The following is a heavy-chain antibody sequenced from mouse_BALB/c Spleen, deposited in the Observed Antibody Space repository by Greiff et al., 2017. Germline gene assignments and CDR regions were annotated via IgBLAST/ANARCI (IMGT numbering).Heavy chain of an antibody. CDR1: GYTFTSYY. CDR2: IYPGNVNT. D-gene: IGHD2-1*01. J-gene: IGHJ3*01. Sequence: VKLVESGPELVKPGASVRISCKASGYTFTSYYIHWVKQRPGQGLEWIGWIYPGNVNTKYNEKFKGKATLTADKSSSTAYMQLSSLTSEDSAVYFCARGGNYGNSFAYWGQGTLVTVSA. CDR3: ARGGNYGNSFAY. V-gene: IGHV1S56*01.